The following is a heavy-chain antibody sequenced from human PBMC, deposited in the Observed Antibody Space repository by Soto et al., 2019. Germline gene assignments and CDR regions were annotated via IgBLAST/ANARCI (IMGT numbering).Heavy chain of an antibody. Sequence: GGSLRLSCAASGFTFSSYGMHWVRQAPGKGLEWVAVIWYDGSNKYYADSVKGRFTISRDNSKNTLYLQMNSLRAEDTAVYYCARSLLEQQLYYYYYYGMDVWGQGTTVTVSS. CDR1: GFTFSSYG. CDR2: IWYDGSNK. J-gene: IGHJ6*02. D-gene: IGHD6-13*01. V-gene: IGHV3-33*01. CDR3: ARSLLEQQLYYYYYYGMDV.